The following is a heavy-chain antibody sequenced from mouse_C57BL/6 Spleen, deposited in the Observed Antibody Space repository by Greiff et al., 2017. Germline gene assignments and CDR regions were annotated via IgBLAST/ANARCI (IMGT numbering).Heavy chain of an antibody. V-gene: IGHV5-9-1*02. CDR1: GFTFSSYA. CDR3: RRDSGSYYAMDY. J-gene: IGHJ4*01. CDR2: ISSGGDYI. Sequence: EVQGVESGEGLVKPGGSLKLSCAASGFTFSSYAMSWVRQTPEKRLEWVAYISSGGDYIYYADTVKGRVTISRDNARNTLYLQMSSLKSEDKAMYYCRRDSGSYYAMDYWGQGTSVTVSS. D-gene: IGHD1-3*01.